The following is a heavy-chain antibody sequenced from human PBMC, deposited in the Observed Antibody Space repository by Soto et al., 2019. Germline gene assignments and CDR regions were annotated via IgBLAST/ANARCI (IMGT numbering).Heavy chain of an antibody. J-gene: IGHJ5*02. CDR3: AKDAVYNDGLWLMDS. Sequence: GGSLRLSCAASGFTISTYAMTWVRQAPGKGLECVSSVTGSGGQIHYADSVKGRFTISKDNSKNTLYLQMSSLRDEDTALYYCAKDAVYNDGLWLMDSWGQGTLVTVSS. CDR2: VTGSGGQI. D-gene: IGHD2-21*01. CDR1: GFTISTYA. V-gene: IGHV3-23*01.